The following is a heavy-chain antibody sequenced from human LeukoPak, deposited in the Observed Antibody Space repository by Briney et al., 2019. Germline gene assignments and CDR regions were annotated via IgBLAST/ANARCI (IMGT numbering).Heavy chain of an antibody. CDR2: IYYSGST. Sequence: SETLSLTCTVSGGSISSSSYYWGRIRQPPGKGLEWIGSIYYSGSTYYNPSLKSRVTISVDTSKNQFSLKLSSVTAADTAVYYCARDAAKYYYDSSGHNWFDPWGQGTLVTVSS. CDR3: ARDAAKYYYDSSGHNWFDP. V-gene: IGHV4-39*07. D-gene: IGHD3-22*01. CDR1: GGSISSSSYY. J-gene: IGHJ5*02.